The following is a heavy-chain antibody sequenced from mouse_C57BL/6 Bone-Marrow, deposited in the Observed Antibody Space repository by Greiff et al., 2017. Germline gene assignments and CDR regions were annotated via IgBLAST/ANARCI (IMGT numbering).Heavy chain of an antibody. CDR3: ARVLGDYFAN. D-gene: IGHD4-1*01. Sequence: VQLQESGAELAKPGASVKMSCKASGYTFTSYWMHWVKQRPGQGLEWIGYINPSTGYTEYNQKFKAKATLTADKSSSTAYMQLSSLTSEDSAVYYCARVLGDYFANCGQGTTLTVTS. CDR1: GYTFTSYW. CDR2: INPSTGYT. V-gene: IGHV1-7*01. J-gene: IGHJ2*01.